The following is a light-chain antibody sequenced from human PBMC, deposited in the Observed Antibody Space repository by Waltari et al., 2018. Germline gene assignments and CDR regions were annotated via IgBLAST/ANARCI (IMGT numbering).Light chain of an antibody. CDR2: NVR. CDR3: FSYTSRSTVV. V-gene: IGLV2-14*03. Sequence: QSALTQPASVTGSPGQSITISCTGTITNDNDFSYVSWFQQHPGRVPTLLIYNVRNRPSGTSERFSGSKSGSTASLTISGLQSEDEADYYCFSYTSRSTVVFGGGTKLTVL. J-gene: IGLJ2*01. CDR1: ITNDNDFSY.